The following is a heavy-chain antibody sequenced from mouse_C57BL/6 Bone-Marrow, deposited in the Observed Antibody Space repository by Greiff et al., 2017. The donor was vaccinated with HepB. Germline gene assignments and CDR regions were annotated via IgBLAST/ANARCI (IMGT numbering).Heavy chain of an antibody. CDR2: IRLKSDNYAT. D-gene: IGHD1-1*01. V-gene: IGHV6-3*01. Sequence: EVMLVESGGGLVQPGGSMKLSCVASGFTFSNYWMNWVRQSPEKGLEWVAQIRLKSDNYATHYAESVKGRFTISRDDSKSSVYLQMNNLRAEDTGIYYCTYYYGSSYYFDYWGQGTTLTVSS. J-gene: IGHJ2*01. CDR1: GFTFSNYW. CDR3: TYYYGSSYYFDY.